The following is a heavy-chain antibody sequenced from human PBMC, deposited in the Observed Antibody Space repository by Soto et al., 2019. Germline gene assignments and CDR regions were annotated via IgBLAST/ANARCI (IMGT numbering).Heavy chain of an antibody. Sequence: LRLSCAASGFRFSSYGMHWVRQAPGKGLEWVALISYDGSKQYYAASVKGRFSISRDNSKSTVDLQMNSLRTEDTAVYYCANDYWGQGTLVTVSS. J-gene: IGHJ4*02. V-gene: IGHV3-30*18. CDR3: ANDY. CDR2: ISYDGSKQ. CDR1: GFRFSSYG.